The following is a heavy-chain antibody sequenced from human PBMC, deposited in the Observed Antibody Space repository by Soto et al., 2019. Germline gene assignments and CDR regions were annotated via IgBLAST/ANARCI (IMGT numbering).Heavy chain of an antibody. CDR2: INPVNGNT. CDR1: GYTFTTYT. D-gene: IGHD6-13*01. J-gene: IGHJ5*02. CDR3: ARGIATGQLDP. Sequence: ASVKVSCKASGYTFTTYTMKWVRQAPGQRLEWMGWINPVNGNTKSSQKFQDRVIITRDTSASTAYMELRSLRSEDTAVYYCARGIATGQLDPWGQGTMVTVYS. V-gene: IGHV1-3*01.